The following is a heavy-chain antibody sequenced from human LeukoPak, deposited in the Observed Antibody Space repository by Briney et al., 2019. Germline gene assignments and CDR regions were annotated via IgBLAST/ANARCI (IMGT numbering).Heavy chain of an antibody. J-gene: IGHJ6*02. CDR1: GGSISSYY. CDR3: ERDREFDLHYYYGTDV. V-gene: IGHV4-4*07. D-gene: IGHD3-10*01. Sequence: PAESLSLTCTVSGGSISSYYWSWIRQPAGKGLEWIGRIYTSGSTNYNPSLKSRVTMSADTSKNQFSPKLSSVTAADTAVYYCERDREFDLHYYYGTDVWGQGTTVTVSS. CDR2: IYTSGST.